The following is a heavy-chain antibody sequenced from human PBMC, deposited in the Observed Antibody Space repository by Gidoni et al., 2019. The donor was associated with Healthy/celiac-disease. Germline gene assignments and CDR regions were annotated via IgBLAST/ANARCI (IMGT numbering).Heavy chain of an antibody. J-gene: IGHJ6*03. Sequence: QVQLVQSGAEVKKPGASVKVSCKASGYTFTGYYMHWVRQAPGQGLEWMGWINPNSGGTNYAQKFQGRVTMTRDTSISTAYMELSRLRSDDTAVYYCARDVAGCSSTSCYRDYYYYMDVWGKGTTVTVSS. CDR2: INPNSGGT. D-gene: IGHD2-2*02. CDR1: GYTFTGYY. CDR3: ARDVAGCSSTSCYRDYYYYMDV. V-gene: IGHV1-2*02.